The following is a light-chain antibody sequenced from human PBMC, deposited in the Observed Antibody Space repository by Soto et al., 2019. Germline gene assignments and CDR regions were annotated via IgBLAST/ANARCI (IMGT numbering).Light chain of an antibody. Sequence: ARLINRAIQSVNSNLAWYQQKPGQDPGILIYAASTRATGIKARFSGSGSGTDFTLIIGCIAPGDFEVYYCHPRSNWFRTLGIGKKVDIK. CDR2: AAS. CDR3: HPRSNWFRT. V-gene: IGKV3-11*01. J-gene: IGKJ4*02. CDR1: QSVNSN.